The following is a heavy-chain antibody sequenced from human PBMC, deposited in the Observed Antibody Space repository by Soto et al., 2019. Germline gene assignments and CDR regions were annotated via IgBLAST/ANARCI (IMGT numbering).Heavy chain of an antibody. CDR3: ARDWFGIDY. D-gene: IGHD3-16*01. CDR1: GYTFTSYG. J-gene: IGHJ4*02. CDR2: INPYNGNT. Sequence: QVQLVQSGAEVKKPGASVTVSCKASGYTFTSYGISWVRQAPGEGIEWMGWINPYNGNTNYAQNLQGRVTMTTDTSTNTAYMELRSLRSDDTAVYYCARDWFGIDYWGQGTRVTVSS. V-gene: IGHV1-18*01.